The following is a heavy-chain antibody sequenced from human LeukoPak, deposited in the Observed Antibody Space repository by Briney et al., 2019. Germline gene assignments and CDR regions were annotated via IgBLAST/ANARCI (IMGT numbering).Heavy chain of an antibody. CDR2: ISGSGGST. J-gene: IGHJ4*02. CDR1: GFTFSSYW. V-gene: IGHV3-23*01. D-gene: IGHD2-2*01. CDR3: AKSTSPFDY. Sequence: GGSLRLSCAASGFTFSSYWMTWVRQAPGKGLEWVSAISGSGGSTYYADSVKGRFTISRDNSKSTLYLQMNSLRAEDTAVYYCAKSTSPFDYWGQGTLVTVSS.